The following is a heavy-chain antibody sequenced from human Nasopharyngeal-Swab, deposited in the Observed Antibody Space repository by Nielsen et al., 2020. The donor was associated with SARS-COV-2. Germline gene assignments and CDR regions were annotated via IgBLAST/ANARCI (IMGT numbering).Heavy chain of an antibody. CDR1: GDSVTSHSAG. V-gene: IGHV6-1*01. CDR2: TLYRSKWYN. D-gene: IGHD3-3*01. CDR3: QRGRDFAFDA. J-gene: IGHJ4*02. Sequence: SQTLSLTCAISGDSVTSHSAGSNCIRQSPSRGLEWLGRTLYRSKWYNDYAESVTSRIAVNPDTSKNQFSLQLNSVTPEDTAVYYCQRGRDFAFDAWGQGTLVTASS.